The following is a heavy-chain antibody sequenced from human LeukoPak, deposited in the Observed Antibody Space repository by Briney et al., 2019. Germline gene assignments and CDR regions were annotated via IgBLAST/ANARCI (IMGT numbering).Heavy chain of an antibody. CDR1: GFTFDNYG. CDR3: AKVPGYNSLWFRKCADS. CDR2: INVDGGSI. V-gene: IGHV3-43*02. J-gene: IGHJ4*02. Sequence: PGGSLRLSCAASGFTFDNYGMHWVRQAPGKGLEWVSLINVDGGSIYYADSVKGRFTISRDNSKNSLYLQMNNLRPEDTALYYCAKVPGYNSLWFRKCADSWGQGTLVTVSS. D-gene: IGHD6-13*01.